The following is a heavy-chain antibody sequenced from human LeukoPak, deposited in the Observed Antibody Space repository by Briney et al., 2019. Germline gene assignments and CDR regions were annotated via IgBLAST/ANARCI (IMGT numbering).Heavy chain of an antibody. Sequence: PGGSLRLSCAASGFTFSSYGMHWVRQAPGKGLEWVAVIWYDGSNKYCADSGKGRFTISRDNSKNTLYLQVNSLRAEDTAVYYCARARNDYDSSGFSALDLWGQGTLVTVSS. CDR3: ARARNDYDSSGFSALDL. D-gene: IGHD3-22*01. J-gene: IGHJ5*02. CDR2: IWYDGSNK. V-gene: IGHV3-33*01. CDR1: GFTFSSYG.